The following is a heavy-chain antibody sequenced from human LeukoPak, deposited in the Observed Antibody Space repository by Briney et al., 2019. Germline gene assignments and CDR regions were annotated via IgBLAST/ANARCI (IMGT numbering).Heavy chain of an antibody. CDR2: INFSGTT. J-gene: IGHJ4*02. Sequence: PSETLSLTCTVSGGSISGYYWTWIRQPPGKGLEWIGHINFSGTTYYNPSLQSRVTISVDRSMHQFSLNLNSVTAADTAVYYCARDSTIVGAPFDYWGQGTLVTVSS. D-gene: IGHD1-26*01. CDR1: GGSISGYY. CDR3: ARDSTIVGAPFDY. V-gene: IGHV4-59*12.